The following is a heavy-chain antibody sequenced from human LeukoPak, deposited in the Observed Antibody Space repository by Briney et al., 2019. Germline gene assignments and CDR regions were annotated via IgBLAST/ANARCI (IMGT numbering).Heavy chain of an antibody. CDR3: ARIAAAGTPDY. V-gene: IGHV4-34*01. CDR1: GGSFSGYY. Sequence: SETLSLTCAVYGGSFSGYYWSWIRQPPGKGLEWIGEINHSGSTNYNPSLKSRVTISVDTSKSQFSLKLSSVTAADTAVYYCARIAAAGTPDYWGQGTLVTVSS. J-gene: IGHJ4*02. D-gene: IGHD6-13*01. CDR2: INHSGST.